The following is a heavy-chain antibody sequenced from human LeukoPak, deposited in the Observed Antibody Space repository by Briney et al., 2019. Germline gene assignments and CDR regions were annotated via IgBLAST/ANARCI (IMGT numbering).Heavy chain of an antibody. Sequence: GGSLRLSCAASGFTFSSYGMHWVRQAPGKGLEWVAVISYDGSNKYYADSVKGRFTISRDNSKNTLYLQMNSLRAEDTAVYYCAKGSVYISSWYGGSPADYWGQGTLVTVSS. CDR1: GFTFSSYG. CDR3: AKGSVYISSWYGGSPADY. CDR2: ISYDGSNK. D-gene: IGHD6-13*01. J-gene: IGHJ4*02. V-gene: IGHV3-30*18.